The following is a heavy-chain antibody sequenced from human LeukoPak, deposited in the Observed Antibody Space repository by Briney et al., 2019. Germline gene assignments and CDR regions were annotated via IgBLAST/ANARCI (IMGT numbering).Heavy chain of an antibody. CDR2: INPSGGST. CDR3: GREPRYRPIDY. J-gene: IGHJ4*02. CDR1: GYTFTTHS. V-gene: IGHV1-46*01. Sequence: ASVKVSCKASGYTFTTHSMHWVRQAPGQGPEWMAIINPSGGSTAYAQKFQGRVTTTRDTSTGTAYMELRSLRSDDTAVYYCGREPRYRPIDYWGQGTLVTVSS. D-gene: IGHD3-9*01.